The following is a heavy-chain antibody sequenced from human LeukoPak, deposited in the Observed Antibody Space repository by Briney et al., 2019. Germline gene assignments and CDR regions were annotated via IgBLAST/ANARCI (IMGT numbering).Heavy chain of an antibody. V-gene: IGHV1-18*01. CDR2: VSTYNSNT. D-gene: IGHD4-17*01. Sequence: ASVKVSCKASGYTFTSYGISWVRQAPGQGLEWMGWVSTYNSNTNYAQKFRGRITMTTDTSTSTAYMDLRTLTSDDTAVYYCARGGHYGEDYFDYWGQGTLVTVSS. CDR3: ARGGHYGEDYFDY. J-gene: IGHJ4*02. CDR1: GYTFTSYG.